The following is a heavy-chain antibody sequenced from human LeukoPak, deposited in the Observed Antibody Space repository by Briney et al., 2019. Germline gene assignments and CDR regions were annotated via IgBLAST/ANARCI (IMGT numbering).Heavy chain of an antibody. V-gene: IGHV4-39*07. CDR3: ARAQEKWLVLRYFDL. D-gene: IGHD6-19*01. CDR2: IYYSGST. Sequence: SETLSLTCTVSGGSINSGSYYWGWIRQPPGKGLEWIGSIYYSGSTYYNPSLKSRVTISIDTSKNQFSLNLSSVTAADTAVYYCARAQEKWLVLRYFDLWGRGTLVTVSS. CDR1: GGSINSGSYY. J-gene: IGHJ2*01.